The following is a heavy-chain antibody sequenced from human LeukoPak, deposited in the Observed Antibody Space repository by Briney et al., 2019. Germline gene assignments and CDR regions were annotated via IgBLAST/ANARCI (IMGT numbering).Heavy chain of an antibody. CDR3: ASRSSIWSGYQDTLYYFDS. Sequence: SETLSLTCTVSVGSISSYYWSWIPQPPGKRLEWIGHIYYSGSTNYNPSLKSRVPISVDTSKNQFSLKLSSVTAADTAVYYCASRSSIWSGYQDTLYYFDSWGQGTLVTVSS. V-gene: IGHV4-59*01. J-gene: IGHJ4*02. CDR1: VGSISSYY. CDR2: IYYSGST. D-gene: IGHD3-3*01.